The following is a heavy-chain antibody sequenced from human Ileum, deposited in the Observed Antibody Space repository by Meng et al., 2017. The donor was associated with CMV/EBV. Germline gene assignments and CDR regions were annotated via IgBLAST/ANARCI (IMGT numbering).Heavy chain of an antibody. CDR2: INTDGTNT. V-gene: IGHV3-74*01. Sequence: GESLKISCAASGFTFSSYWMHWVRQDQEKGLVWVSRINTDGTNTNYADSVRGRFTISRDDARNTVYLEMSSLRAEDTAVYYCARAGDYRFEYWGQGTLVTVSS. CDR1: GFTFSSYW. D-gene: IGHD4-17*01. J-gene: IGHJ4*02. CDR3: ARAGDYRFEY.